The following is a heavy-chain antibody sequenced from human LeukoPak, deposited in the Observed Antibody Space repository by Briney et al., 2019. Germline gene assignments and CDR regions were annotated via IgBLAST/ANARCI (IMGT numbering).Heavy chain of an antibody. D-gene: IGHD2/OR15-2a*01. CDR3: ASYLTSIPSGMDV. V-gene: IGHV3-74*01. J-gene: IGHJ6*02. Sequence: GGSLTVSCAASGFTFSRYWMHWLRQAPGKGLVWVSRISTDGRTTTYADSVKGRFTISRDNGKNTLYLQMNSLIAEDTAVYYCASYLTSIPSGMDVWGQGTTVIVS. CDR2: ISTDGRTT. CDR1: GFTFSRYW.